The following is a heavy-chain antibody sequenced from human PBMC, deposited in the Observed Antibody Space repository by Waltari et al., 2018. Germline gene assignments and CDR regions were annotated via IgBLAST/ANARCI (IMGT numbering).Heavy chain of an antibody. CDR1: GFTFSSYG. CDR3: ARDLGIRGPRGMDV. Sequence: EVQLVESGGGLVKPGGSLRLSCAASGFTFSSYGMNWVRQAPGKGREWVLSITSRSTYKYNADQVKVRFTISRYNARNSLFVERKSLRAEDTAVYSCARDLGIRGPRGMDVWGQGTTVIVS. V-gene: IGHV3-21*01. CDR2: ITSRSTYK. J-gene: IGHJ6*02. D-gene: IGHD3-3*02.